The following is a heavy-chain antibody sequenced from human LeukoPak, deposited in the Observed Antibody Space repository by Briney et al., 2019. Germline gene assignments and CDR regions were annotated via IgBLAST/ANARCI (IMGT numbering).Heavy chain of an antibody. V-gene: IGHV3-23*01. CDR1: VFTFSSDA. Sequence: PGGSLRLSCAASVFTFSSDAMSSVRQAPGTGVEWGSAISGSGVITDYADSVKCRFTISRDNSKNRLCLQMNSLRAEDTAVYYCAKAFQVATMLVVEPSGLNWGQGTLVTVYS. CDR3: AKAFQVATMLVVEPSGLN. J-gene: IGHJ4*02. CDR2: ISGSGVIT. D-gene: IGHD3-22*01.